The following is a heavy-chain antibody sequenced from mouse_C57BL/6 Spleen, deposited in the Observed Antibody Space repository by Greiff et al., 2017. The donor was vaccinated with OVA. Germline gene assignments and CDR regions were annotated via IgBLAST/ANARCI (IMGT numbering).Heavy chain of an antibody. D-gene: IGHD2-1*01. CDR3: ARRGNLYYAMDY. J-gene: IGHJ4*01. CDR2: INPNNGGT. CDR1: GYTFTDYN. V-gene: IGHV1-18*01. Sequence: EVQLVESGPELVKPGASVKIPCKASGYTFTDYNMDWVKQSHGKSLEWIGDINPNNGGTIYNQKFKGKATLTVDKSSSTAYMELRSLTSEDTAVYYCARRGNLYYAMDYWGQGTSVTVSS.